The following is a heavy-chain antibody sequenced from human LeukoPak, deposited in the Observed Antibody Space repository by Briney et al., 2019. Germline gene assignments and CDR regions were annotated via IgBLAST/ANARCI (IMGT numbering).Heavy chain of an antibody. CDR3: ARSPSVRGVIFAFDV. D-gene: IGHD3-10*01. V-gene: IGHV3-7*05. Sequence: GGSLRLSCAASGFTFSSSWMTWVRQAPGKGLEWVAHIKEDGTEEYYVDSVKGRFTISRDNAKKSLYLQMNSLRAEDTAVYYCARSPSVRGVIFAFDVWGQGTMVTVSS. J-gene: IGHJ3*01. CDR2: IKEDGTEE. CDR1: GFTFSSSW.